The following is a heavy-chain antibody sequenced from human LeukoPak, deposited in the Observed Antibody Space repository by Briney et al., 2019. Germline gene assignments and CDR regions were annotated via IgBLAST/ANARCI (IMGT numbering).Heavy chain of an antibody. D-gene: IGHD2-2*01. J-gene: IGHJ4*02. CDR3: ARERYCSSTSCYAFDY. Sequence: ASVKVSCTASGGTFSSYAISWVRQAPGQGLEWMGRIIPIFGTANYAQKFQGRVTITTDESTSTAYMELSSLRSEDTAVYYCARERYCSSTSCYAFDYWGQGTLVTVSS. CDR2: IIPIFGTA. V-gene: IGHV1-69*05. CDR1: GGTFSSYA.